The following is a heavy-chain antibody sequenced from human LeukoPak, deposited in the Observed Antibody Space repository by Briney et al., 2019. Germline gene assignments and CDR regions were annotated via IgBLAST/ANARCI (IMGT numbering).Heavy chain of an antibody. D-gene: IGHD2/OR15-2a*01. J-gene: IGHJ4*02. V-gene: IGHV3-23*01. CDR1: GFTFSSYA. CDR2: ISGSGGST. CDR3: AAGLRVAWTNTPQREFDY. Sequence: PGGSLRLSCAASGFTFSSYAMSWVRQAPGKGLEWVSAISGSGGSTYYADSVKGRFTISRDNSKNTLYLQMNSLRSEDTAVHYCAAGLRVAWTNTPQREFDYWGQGTLVTVSS.